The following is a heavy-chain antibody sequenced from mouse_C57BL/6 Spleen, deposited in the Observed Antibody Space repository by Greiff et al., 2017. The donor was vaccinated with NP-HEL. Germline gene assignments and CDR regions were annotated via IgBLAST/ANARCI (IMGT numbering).Heavy chain of an antibody. J-gene: IGHJ4*01. CDR2: ISYSGST. Sequence: EVKLEESGPGLAKPSQTLSLTCSVTGYSITSDYWNWIRKFPGNKLEYMGYISYSGSTYYNPSLKSRISITRDTSKNQYYLQLNSVTTEDTATYYCARGSSGYLYAMDYWGQGTSVTVSS. V-gene: IGHV3-8*01. D-gene: IGHD3-2*02. CDR3: ARGSSGYLYAMDY. CDR1: GYSITSDY.